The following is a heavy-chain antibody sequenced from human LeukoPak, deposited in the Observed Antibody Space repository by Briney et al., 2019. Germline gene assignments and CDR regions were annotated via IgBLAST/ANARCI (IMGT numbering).Heavy chain of an antibody. Sequence: SVKVSCKASGYTFTSYGISWVRQAPGQGLEWMGGIIPIFGTANYAQKFQGRVTITADKSTSTAYMELSSLRSEDTAVYYCARVPLAYCGGDCYSDIDYWGQGTLVTVSS. V-gene: IGHV1-69*06. J-gene: IGHJ4*02. D-gene: IGHD2-21*02. CDR2: IIPIFGTA. CDR1: GYTFTSYG. CDR3: ARVPLAYCGGDCYSDIDY.